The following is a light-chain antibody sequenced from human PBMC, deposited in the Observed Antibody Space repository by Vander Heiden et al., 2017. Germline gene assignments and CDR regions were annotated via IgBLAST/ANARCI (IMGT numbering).Light chain of an antibody. CDR1: QSVSNTY. J-gene: IGKJ2*01. V-gene: IGKV3-20*01. CDR2: GAS. CDR3: QQYGSSPPYT. Sequence: EIVLTQSPGTLSLSPGERATLSCSASQSVSNTYLAWYKQKPGQAPRLLIYGASSRATGIPDRFSGSGSGTDFTLTISRLEPEDFAVYYCQQYGSSPPYTFGQGTKLEIK.